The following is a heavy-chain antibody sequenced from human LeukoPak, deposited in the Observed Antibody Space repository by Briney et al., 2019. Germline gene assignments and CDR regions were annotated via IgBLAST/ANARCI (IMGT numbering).Heavy chain of an antibody. CDR1: GFTFSNYW. J-gene: IGHJ4*02. Sequence: GGSLRLSCAASGFTFSNYWVHWVRQAPGKGLVWVSCINRDGSTTNYADSVKGRFTVSRDNAKNTLNLQMNSLRAEDTAVYYCARDKKSGESSEIDYWGQGTLVTVSS. CDR2: INRDGSTT. CDR3: ARDKKSGESSEIDY. V-gene: IGHV3-74*01. D-gene: IGHD3-10*01.